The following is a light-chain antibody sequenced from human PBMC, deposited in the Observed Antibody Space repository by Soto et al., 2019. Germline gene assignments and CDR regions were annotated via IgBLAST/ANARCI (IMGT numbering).Light chain of an antibody. Sequence: QAVVTQSASVSGSPGQSITISCTGTSSDVGNYNLVSWYQQHPGKAPKLLVYEGSIRPSGISHRFSGSNSGNTASLTISGLQAEDEADYYCCSYAGSTTWVFGGGTKVTVL. CDR3: CSYAGSTTWV. J-gene: IGLJ3*02. CDR1: SSDVGNYNL. CDR2: EGS. V-gene: IGLV2-23*01.